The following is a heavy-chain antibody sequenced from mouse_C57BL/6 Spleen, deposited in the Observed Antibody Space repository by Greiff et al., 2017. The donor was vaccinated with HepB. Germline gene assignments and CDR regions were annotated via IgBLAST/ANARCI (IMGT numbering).Heavy chain of an antibody. CDR3: ALIPPWFGC. V-gene: IGHV1-9*01. CDR1: GYTFTGYW. CDR2: ILPGSGST. J-gene: IGHJ3*01. Sequence: VQLQQSGAELMKPGASVKLSCKATGYTFTGYWIEWVKQRPGHGLEWIGEILPGSGSTDYNEKFKGKATFTADTSYNTAYMQHSSLTTEDSAIYFCALIPPWFGCWGQGTLVTVSA.